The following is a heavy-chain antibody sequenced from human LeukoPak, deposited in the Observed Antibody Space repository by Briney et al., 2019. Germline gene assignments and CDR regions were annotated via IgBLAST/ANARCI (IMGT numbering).Heavy chain of an antibody. J-gene: IGHJ4*02. V-gene: IGHV3-21*01. CDR1: GFTFSSYN. CDR2: ISSGSSYI. CDR3: ASGGRSSDVY. D-gene: IGHD3-16*01. Sequence: GGSLRLSCAASGFTFSSYNMNWVRQAPGKGLEWVSSISSGSSYIYYADSVKGRFTISRDNAKNSLYLQMSSLRAEDTAIYYCASGGRSSDVYWGQGTLVTVSS.